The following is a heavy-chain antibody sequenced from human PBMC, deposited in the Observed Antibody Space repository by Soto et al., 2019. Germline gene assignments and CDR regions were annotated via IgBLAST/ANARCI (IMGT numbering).Heavy chain of an antibody. CDR3: ARDLAAFLLDY. V-gene: IGHV3-48*03. J-gene: IGHJ4*02. CDR1: GFTFSSYE. Sequence: GGSLRLSCAASGFTFSSYEMNWVRQAPGKGLEWVSYISSSGSTIYYADSVEGRFTISRDNAKNSLYLQMNSLRAEDTAVYYCARDLAAFLLDYWGQGTLVTVSS. D-gene: IGHD6-25*01. CDR2: ISSSGSTI.